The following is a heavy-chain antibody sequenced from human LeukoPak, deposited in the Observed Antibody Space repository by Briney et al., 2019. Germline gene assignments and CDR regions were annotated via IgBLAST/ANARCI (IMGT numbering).Heavy chain of an antibody. V-gene: IGHV4-30-4*01. Sequence: PSQTLSLSCTVSGSSIHSGDYYWSWIRQPPGKGLEWIGYIYYSGSTYYNPSLKSRVTISVDTSKNQFSLKLSSVTAADTAVYYCARGWGVRGVRNWFDPWGQGTLVTVSS. CDR3: ARGWGVRGVRNWFDP. D-gene: IGHD3-10*01. CDR1: GSSIHSGDYY. CDR2: IYYSGST. J-gene: IGHJ5*02.